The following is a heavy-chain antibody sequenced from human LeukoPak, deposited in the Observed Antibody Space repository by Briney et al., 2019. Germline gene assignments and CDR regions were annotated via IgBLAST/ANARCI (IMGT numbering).Heavy chain of an antibody. V-gene: IGHV3-30*03. J-gene: IGHJ4*02. CDR2: ISYDGSNK. Sequence: GGSLRLSCVASGFSFSTSSMTWVRQAPGKGLEWVAVISYDGSNKYYADSVKGRFTISRDNSKNTLYLQMNSLRAEDTAVYYCATGEYYFDYWGQGTLVTVSS. CDR1: GFSFSTSS. D-gene: IGHD3-10*01. CDR3: ATGEYYFDY.